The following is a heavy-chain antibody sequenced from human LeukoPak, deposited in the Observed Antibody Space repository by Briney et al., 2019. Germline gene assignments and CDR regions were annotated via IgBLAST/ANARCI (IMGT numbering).Heavy chain of an antibody. J-gene: IGHJ4*02. V-gene: IGHV3-23*01. CDR3: AKGGGGTLDY. CDR1: GFTFSSYG. CDR2: ISGGGGST. D-gene: IGHD2-15*01. Sequence: GSLRLSCAASGFTFSSYGMSWVRQAPGKGLEWVSAISGGGGSTYYADSVKGRFTISRDNSKNTLYLQMNSLSAEDTALYYCAKGGGGTLDYWGQGTLVTVSS.